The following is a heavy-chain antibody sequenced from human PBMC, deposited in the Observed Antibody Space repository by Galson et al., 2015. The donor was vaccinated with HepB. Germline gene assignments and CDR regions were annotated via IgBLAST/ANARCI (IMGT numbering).Heavy chain of an antibody. CDR3: AGYCSSTSCYGAFDY. V-gene: IGHV1-69*02. J-gene: IGHJ4*02. D-gene: IGHD2-2*01. Sequence: SVKVSCKASGGTFSSYTISWVRQAPGQGLEWMGRIIPILGIANYAQKFQGRVTITADKSTSTAYMELSSLRSEDTAVYYCAGYCSSTSCYGAFDYWGQGTLVTVSS. CDR1: GGTFSSYT. CDR2: IIPILGIA.